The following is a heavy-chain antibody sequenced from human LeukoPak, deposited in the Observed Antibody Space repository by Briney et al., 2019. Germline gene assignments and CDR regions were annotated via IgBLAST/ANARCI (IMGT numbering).Heavy chain of an antibody. CDR3: ARDSYGLGSNYFDP. CDR2: IYHIVNT. D-gene: IGHD3-10*01. Sequence: PSETLSLTCAVTGASVSSGGSSWAWIRQPPGKGLEWIGYIYHIVNTFYNPSLQSRVTISVDRAKNQVSLRLTSVTAADTDGYYCARDSYGLGSNYFDPWVQGTQVTVSS. CDR1: GASVSSGGSS. J-gene: IGHJ5*02. V-gene: IGHV4-30-2*01.